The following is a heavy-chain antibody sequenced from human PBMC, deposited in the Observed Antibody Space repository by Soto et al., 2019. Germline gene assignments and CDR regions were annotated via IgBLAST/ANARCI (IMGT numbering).Heavy chain of an antibody. CDR1: GGLFSSFA. CDR2: IIPVFGTT. D-gene: IGHD3-16*01. CDR3: ARGGGPYVWLNAF. J-gene: IGHJ4*02. V-gene: IGHV1-69*01. Sequence: QEQLVQSGAEVKKPGSSVKVSCKDSGGLFSSFAISWVRQAPGQGLEWMGGIIPVFGTTNYAQKFQGRVTITADESTNTAYMELSSLTSDDPAMYYCARGGGPYVWLNAFWGQGTQVTVSS.